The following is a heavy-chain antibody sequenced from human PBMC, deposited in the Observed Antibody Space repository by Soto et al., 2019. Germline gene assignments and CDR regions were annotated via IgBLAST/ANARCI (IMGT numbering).Heavy chain of an antibody. V-gene: IGHV4-39*01. CDR1: GGSISSSSYY. D-gene: IGHD4-17*01. CDR2: IYYSEST. CDR3: ARGYGDYGLYY. J-gene: IGHJ4*02. Sequence: QLQLQESGPGLVKPSETLSLTCTVSGGSISSSSYYWGWIRQPPGKGLEWIGSIYYSESTYNNPSLKSRVTISLDTSKNQFSLKLSSVTAADTAVYYCARGYGDYGLYYWGQGTLVTVSS.